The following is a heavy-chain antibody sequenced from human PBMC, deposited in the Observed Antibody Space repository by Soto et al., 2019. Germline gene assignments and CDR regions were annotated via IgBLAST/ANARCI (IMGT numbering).Heavy chain of an antibody. V-gene: IGHV3-30*03. Sequence: GGSLRLSCAASGFTFSSYGMHWVRQAPGKGLEWVAVISYDGSNKYYADSVKGRFTISRDNSKNTLYLQMNSLRAEDTAVYYCASPSGYSYGYKPDGTVPNGDYWGQGTLVTVSS. CDR2: ISYDGSNK. CDR1: GFTFSSYG. D-gene: IGHD5-18*01. CDR3: ASPSGYSYGYKPDGTVPNGDY. J-gene: IGHJ4*02.